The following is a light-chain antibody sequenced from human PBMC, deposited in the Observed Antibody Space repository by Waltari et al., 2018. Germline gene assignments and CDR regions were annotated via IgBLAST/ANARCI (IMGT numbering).Light chain of an antibody. CDR3: QYHDGPWT. CDR1: QTFGSPF. J-gene: IGKJ1*01. V-gene: IGKV3-20*01. CDR2: NAS. Sequence: EIVLEQSPGTLSFYPGERAPLSCRASQTFGSPFLAWFQQKPGQSPRLLIFNASARATGVPDRFSGRASGTDFTLTITRLEPEDFAVYFCQYHDGPWTFGRGTKV.